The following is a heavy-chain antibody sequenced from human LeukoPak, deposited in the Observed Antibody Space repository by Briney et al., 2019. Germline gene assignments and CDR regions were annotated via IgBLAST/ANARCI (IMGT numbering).Heavy chain of an antibody. V-gene: IGHV3-53*01. CDR1: GFTVSSNS. CDR2: IYSDNT. J-gene: IGHJ5*02. D-gene: IGHD1-26*01. CDR3: ASGSYYEFDP. Sequence: GGSLRLSCTVSGFTVSSNSMSWVRQAPGKGLEWVSFIYSDNTHYSDSVKGRFTISRDNSKNTLYLPMKRLRAADTAVYYCASGSYYEFDPWGQGNLVTVSS.